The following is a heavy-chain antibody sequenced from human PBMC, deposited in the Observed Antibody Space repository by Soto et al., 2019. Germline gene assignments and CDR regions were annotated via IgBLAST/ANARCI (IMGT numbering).Heavy chain of an antibody. J-gene: IGHJ3*02. D-gene: IGHD2-15*01. Sequence: GGSLRLSCAASGFTFSGSAMHWVRQASGKGLEWVGRIRSKTNNYATAYAASVNGRFTISRDDSKNTAYLQMNSLKTEDTAVYYCTSPGLGYCSGGTCDLRLSIDIWGQGTMVTVSS. CDR3: TSPGLGYCSGGTCDLRLSIDI. V-gene: IGHV3-73*01. CDR1: GFTFSGSA. CDR2: IRSKTNNYAT.